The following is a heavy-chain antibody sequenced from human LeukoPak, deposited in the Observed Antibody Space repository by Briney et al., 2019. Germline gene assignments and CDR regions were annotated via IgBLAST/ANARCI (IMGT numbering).Heavy chain of an antibody. Sequence: PGGSLRLSCAASGFTVSSNYMSWVRQAPGKGLEWVANIKQDGSETNYVASVKGRFTLSRGNAKSSLYLQMNSLRAEDTGVYYCAREGPYYFGSGPDFWGQGILVAVSS. CDR1: GFTVSSNY. D-gene: IGHD3-10*01. CDR3: AREGPYYFGSGPDF. V-gene: IGHV3-7*01. J-gene: IGHJ4*02. CDR2: IKQDGSET.